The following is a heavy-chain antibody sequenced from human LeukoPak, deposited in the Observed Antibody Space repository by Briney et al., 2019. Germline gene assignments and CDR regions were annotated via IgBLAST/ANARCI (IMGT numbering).Heavy chain of an antibody. J-gene: IGHJ4*02. D-gene: IGHD1-26*01. V-gene: IGHV3-23*01. CDR3: AKRSAATGAADY. CDR2: ISGGGDTT. CDR1: GFTFSSYA. Sequence: PGGSLRLSCAASGFTFSSYAMSWVRQAPGKGLEWVSVISGGGDTTYYADSVKGRFTISRDNSNNMLYLQMNSLRADDTAVYYCAKRSAATGAADYWGQGTLVTVSS.